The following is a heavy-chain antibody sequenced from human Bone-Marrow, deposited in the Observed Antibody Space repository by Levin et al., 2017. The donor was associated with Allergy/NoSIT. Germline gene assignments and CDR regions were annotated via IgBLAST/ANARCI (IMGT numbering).Heavy chain of an antibody. J-gene: IGHJ4*02. CDR1: GYSFTTYS. V-gene: IGHV1-46*01. CDR3: ATIDPQWEHDF. D-gene: IGHD1-26*01. Sequence: ASVKVSCQASGYSFTTYSMHWVRQAPRQGLEWMGMINPNGGSTNYAQNFQARITMAADTSTRTVYMELSGLRSDDTAIYYCATIDPQWEHDFWGQGTLVTVSS. CDR2: INPNGGST.